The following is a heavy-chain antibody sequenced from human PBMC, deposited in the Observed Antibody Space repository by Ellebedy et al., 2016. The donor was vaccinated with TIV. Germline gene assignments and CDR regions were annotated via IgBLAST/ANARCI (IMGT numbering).Heavy chain of an antibody. D-gene: IGHD6-6*01. CDR3: ARSPIATRLIDF. CDR1: GDSVSSTTAA. J-gene: IGHJ4*02. V-gene: IGHV6-1*01. Sequence: SQTLSLTCVISGDSVSSTTAAWNWIRQSPSRGLEWLGRTYYMSKWYNDYALSVTGRMTISPDTSKNQFSLQLSSVTPGDTAIYYCARSPIATRLIDFWGQGTLVSVSS. CDR2: TYYMSKWYN.